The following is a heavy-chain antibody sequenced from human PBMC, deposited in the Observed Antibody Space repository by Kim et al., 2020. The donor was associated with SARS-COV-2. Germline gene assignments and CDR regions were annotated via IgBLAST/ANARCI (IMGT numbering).Heavy chain of an antibody. CDR2: IGTAGDT. Sequence: GGSLRLSCAASGFTFSSYYMHWVRQATGKGLEWVSAIGTAGDTYYPGSVKGRFTISRENAKNSLYLQMNSLRAGDTAVYYCARARLGYYGMDVWGQGTTVTVSS. CDR1: GFTFSSYY. D-gene: IGHD2-21*01. CDR3: ARARLGYYGMDV. J-gene: IGHJ6*02. V-gene: IGHV3-13*01.